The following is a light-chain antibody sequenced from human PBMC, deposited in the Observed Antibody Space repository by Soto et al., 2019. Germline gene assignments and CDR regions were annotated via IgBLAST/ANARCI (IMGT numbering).Light chain of an antibody. V-gene: IGKV3-20*01. CDR3: QQYGRSLPIT. CDR2: GAS. CDR1: QSVSSNY. J-gene: IGKJ5*01. Sequence: EIVLTQSPCTLSLSPGGRATLSCRASQSVSSNYLAWYQQKPGQAPRLLIFGASSRATGIPDRFSGSGSGTDFTLTISRVEPEDFAVYYCQQYGRSLPITFGQGTRLEIK.